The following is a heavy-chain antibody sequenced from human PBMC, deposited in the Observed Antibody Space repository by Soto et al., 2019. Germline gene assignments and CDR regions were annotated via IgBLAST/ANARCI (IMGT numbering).Heavy chain of an antibody. D-gene: IGHD1-7*01. Sequence: TGGSLRLSCAASGFTFSSYGMHWVRQAPGKGLEWVAVIWYDGSNKYYADSVKGRFTISRDNSKNTLYLQMNSLRAEDTAVYYCARDGRITGTCDYWGQGTLVTVSS. V-gene: IGHV3-33*01. CDR1: GFTFSSYG. CDR3: ARDGRITGTCDY. CDR2: IWYDGSNK. J-gene: IGHJ4*02.